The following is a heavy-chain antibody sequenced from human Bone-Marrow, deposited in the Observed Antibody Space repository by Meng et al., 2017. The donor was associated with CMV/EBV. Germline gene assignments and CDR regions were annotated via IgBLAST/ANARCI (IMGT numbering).Heavy chain of an antibody. Sequence: GGSLRLSCAASGFTFSDYAMSWVRQAPGKGLEWVSAISGGGGSTDYAGSVKGRFTISRDNSEHTLYLQMNSLRAEDTAVYYCAKGSALWDNSGYYHQWGQGTLVTVSS. D-gene: IGHD3-22*01. CDR2: ISGGGGST. J-gene: IGHJ4*02. CDR1: GFTFSDYA. CDR3: AKGSALWDNSGYYHQ. V-gene: IGHV3-23*01.